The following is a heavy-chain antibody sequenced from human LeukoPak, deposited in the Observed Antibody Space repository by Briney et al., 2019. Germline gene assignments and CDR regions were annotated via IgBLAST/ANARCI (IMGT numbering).Heavy chain of an antibody. V-gene: IGHV1-8*01. CDR2: MNPNSGTT. D-gene: IGHD1-1*01. CDR1: GYTFTSYE. Sequence: ASVKVSCKASGYTFTSYEINWVRQASGQGLEWMGWMNPNSGTTGYVQKFLGRVSMTRDTSTSTAYMELSRLRSEDTAVYFCARGLGTTGTGFWGQGTQVTVSS. J-gene: IGHJ4*02. CDR3: ARGLGTTGTGF.